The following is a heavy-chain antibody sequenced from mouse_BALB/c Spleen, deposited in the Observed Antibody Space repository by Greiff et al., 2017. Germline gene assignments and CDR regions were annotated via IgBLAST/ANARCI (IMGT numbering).Heavy chain of an antibody. CDR3: TREDYGIAMDY. CDR1: GYTFTSYW. D-gene: IGHD1-1*01. V-gene: IGHV1-69*02. Sequence: VQLQQPGAELVRPGASVKLSCKASGYTFTSYWINWVKQRPGQGLEWIGNIYPSDSYTNYNQKFKDKATLTVDKSSSTAYMQLSSPTSEDSAVYYCTREDYGIAMDYWGQGTSVTVSS. CDR2: IYPSDSYT. J-gene: IGHJ4*01.